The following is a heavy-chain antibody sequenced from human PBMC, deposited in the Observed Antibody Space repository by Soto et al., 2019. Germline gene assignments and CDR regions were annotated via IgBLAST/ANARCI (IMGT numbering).Heavy chain of an antibody. D-gene: IGHD4-17*01. CDR3: AKGLRADDAFDI. V-gene: IGHV3-30*18. Sequence: VQLVESGGGLVKPGGSLRLSCAASGFTFSSYGMHWVRQAPGKGLEWVAVISYDGSNKYYADSVKGRFTISRDNSKNTLYLQMNSLRAEDTAVYYCAKGLRADDAFDIWGQGTMVTVSS. CDR1: GFTFSSYG. J-gene: IGHJ3*02. CDR2: ISYDGSNK.